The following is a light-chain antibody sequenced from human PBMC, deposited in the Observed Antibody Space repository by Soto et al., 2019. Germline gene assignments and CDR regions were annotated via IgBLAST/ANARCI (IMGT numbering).Light chain of an antibody. J-gene: IGLJ3*02. CDR3: CSYASNATWV. V-gene: IGLV2-14*01. Sequence: QSALTQPASVSGSPGQSITISCTGTSSDVGGYSYVSWYQQHPGKAPKVMIYEVNDRPSGVSNRFSGSKFGNTASLTISGLQAEDEADYYCCSYASNATWVFGGGTKLTVL. CDR2: EVN. CDR1: SSDVGGYSY.